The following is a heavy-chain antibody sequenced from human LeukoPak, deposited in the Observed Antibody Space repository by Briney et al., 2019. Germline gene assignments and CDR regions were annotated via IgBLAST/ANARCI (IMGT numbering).Heavy chain of an antibody. V-gene: IGHV3-30-3*01. CDR3: ARVVVAAVFYYGMDV. CDR1: GFTFSNYP. D-gene: IGHD2-15*01. J-gene: IGHJ6*02. CDR2: ISNDGGIV. Sequence: GRSLRLSCAASGFTFSNYPMHWVRQGPGKGLEWVALISNDGGIVYYADSVKGRFTISRDNSKNTLYLQMNSVTGEDTAVYYCARVVVAAVFYYGMDVWGQGTTVTISS.